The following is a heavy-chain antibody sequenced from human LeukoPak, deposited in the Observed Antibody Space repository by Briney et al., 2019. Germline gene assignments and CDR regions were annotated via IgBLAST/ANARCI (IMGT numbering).Heavy chain of an antibody. Sequence: PGGSLRLSCEASEFTFSSYWMHWVRQAPGKGLVWVSRINSDGRTTIYADSVKGRFTISRDNAKNTLYLQMNSLRAEDTAVYYCAREGNYDSSGYSIRFSYWGQGTLVTVSS. J-gene: IGHJ4*02. CDR1: EFTFSSYW. CDR3: AREGNYDSSGYSIRFSY. D-gene: IGHD3-22*01. CDR2: INSDGRTT. V-gene: IGHV3-74*01.